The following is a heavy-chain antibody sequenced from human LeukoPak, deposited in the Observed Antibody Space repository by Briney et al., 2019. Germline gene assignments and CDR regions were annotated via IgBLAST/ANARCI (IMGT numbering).Heavy chain of an antibody. CDR2: IYSGGNI. J-gene: IGHJ4*02. V-gene: IGHV3-53*01. CDR3: AGRHCSGGGCYFAGADPFDY. CDR1: GFTVSSTY. D-gene: IGHD2-15*01. Sequence: GGSLRLSCAASGFTVSSTYMSWVRQAPWKGLEWVSVIYSGGNIYYIESVKGRFTISRDTSKNTLYLQMNSLRAEDTAVYFCAGRHCSGGGCYFAGADPFDYWGQGTLVTVSS.